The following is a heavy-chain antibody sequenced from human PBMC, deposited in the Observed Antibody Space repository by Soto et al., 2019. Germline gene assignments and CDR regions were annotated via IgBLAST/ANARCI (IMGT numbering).Heavy chain of an antibody. CDR2: ISSSGSII. CDR1: GFTFSPYG. V-gene: IGHV3-48*02. D-gene: IGHD3-3*01. CDR3: ARDRSTILGVVTPIDY. J-gene: IGHJ4*02. Sequence: EVQLVESGGGLAHSGGSLRLSCVASGFTFSPYGMNWVRQAPGKGLEWVSYISSSGSIIYYADSVRGRFTVSRDNAKSTLYLEMDDLRDEDTAVYYCARDRSTILGVVTPIDYWGQGTLVTVSS.